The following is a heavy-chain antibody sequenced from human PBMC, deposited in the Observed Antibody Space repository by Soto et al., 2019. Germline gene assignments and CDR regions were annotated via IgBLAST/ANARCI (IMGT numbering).Heavy chain of an antibody. CDR2: ISGSGGST. J-gene: IGHJ4*02. V-gene: IGHV3-23*01. CDR3: AIQEGAYYDILTGTEYDY. D-gene: IGHD3-9*01. Sequence: GGSLRLSCAASGFTFSSYAMSWVRQAPGKGLEWVSAISGSGGSTYYADSVKGRFTISRDNSKNTLYLQMNSLRAEDTAVYYCAIQEGAYYDILTGTEYDYWGQGTLVTVSS. CDR1: GFTFSSYA.